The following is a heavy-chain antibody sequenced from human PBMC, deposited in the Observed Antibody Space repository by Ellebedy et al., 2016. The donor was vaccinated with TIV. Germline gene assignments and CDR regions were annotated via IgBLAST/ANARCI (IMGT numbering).Heavy chain of an antibody. CDR2: ISYDGSNK. CDR1: GFTFSSYA. CDR3: ARDGAARGFDY. D-gene: IGHD6-13*01. V-gene: IGHV3-30-3*01. Sequence: PGGSLRLSCAASGFTFSSYAMHWVRQAPGKGLEWVAVISYDGSNKYYADSVKGRFTISRDNSKNTLYLQMNSLRAEDTAVYYCARDGAARGFDYWGQGTLVTVSS. J-gene: IGHJ4*02.